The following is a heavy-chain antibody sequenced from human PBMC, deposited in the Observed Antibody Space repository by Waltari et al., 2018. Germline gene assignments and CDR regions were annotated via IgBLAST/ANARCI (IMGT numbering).Heavy chain of an antibody. J-gene: IGHJ4*02. CDR3: ARNEGVTRW. CDR2: IYTSGST. D-gene: IGHD2-21*02. CDR1: GGSISSGSYY. V-gene: IGHV4-61*02. Sequence: QVQLQESGPGLVKPSETLSLTCSVSGGSISSGSYYWTWIRQPAGKGLEWIGRIYTSGSTNYNPSLRSRLTISVDTSNNQFSLKLSSVTAADTAVYYCARNEGVTRWWGQGTLVTVSS.